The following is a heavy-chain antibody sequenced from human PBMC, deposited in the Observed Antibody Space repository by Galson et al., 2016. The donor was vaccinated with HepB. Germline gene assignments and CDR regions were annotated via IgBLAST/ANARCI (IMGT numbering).Heavy chain of an antibody. CDR2: VYDSGTP. J-gene: IGHJ4*02. CDR1: GASIGSDYYY. CDR3: ARAGDIVATMVFAS. D-gene: IGHD5-12*01. V-gene: IGHV4-31*03. Sequence: TLSLTCTVSGASIGSDYYYWSWIRQLPGKGLEWIGYVYDSGTPYYNPSLKSRAILALDTSKNQFSLSLSSVTAADTAVYYCARAGDIVATMVFASWGQGTLVTVSS.